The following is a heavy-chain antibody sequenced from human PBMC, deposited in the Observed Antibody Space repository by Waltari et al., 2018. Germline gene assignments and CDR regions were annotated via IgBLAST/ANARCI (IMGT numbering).Heavy chain of an antibody. D-gene: IGHD2-15*01. CDR2: INHSGSI. CDR1: GGSFSHYS. CDR3: ARSRGGRWRTYYYHYMDV. V-gene: IGHV4-34*01. J-gene: IGHJ6*03. Sequence: QVHLQQWGAGLWKPSETLSLTCAVLGGSFSHYSSTWVRQPPGKGLEWIGEINHSGSINYSPSLKRRVTMSVDTSKNQFSLKLRSVTAADTAVYYCARSRGGRWRTYYYHYMDVWGQGTTVTVSS.